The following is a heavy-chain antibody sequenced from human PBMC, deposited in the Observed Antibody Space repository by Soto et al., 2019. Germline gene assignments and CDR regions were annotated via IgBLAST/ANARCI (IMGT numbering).Heavy chain of an antibody. CDR2: ISYDGRDS. CDR3: AKDRYFDSYSFDY. J-gene: IGHJ4*02. CDR1: GFTFTGFA. V-gene: IGHV3-30*04. Sequence: GGSLRLSCAASGFTFTGFAVHWVRQVPAKGLEWVAVISYDGRDSHYADSVRGRLTISRDNSKNTVFLQMNSLTTEDTAVYYCAKDRYFDSYSFDYWGQGTRVTVSS. D-gene: IGHD3-9*01.